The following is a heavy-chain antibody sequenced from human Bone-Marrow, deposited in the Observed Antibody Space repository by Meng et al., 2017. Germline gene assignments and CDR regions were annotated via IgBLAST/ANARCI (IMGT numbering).Heavy chain of an antibody. D-gene: IGHD2-15*01. J-gene: IGHJ4*02. Sequence: ETLPLTCAASGFTFSSYSMNWVRQAPGEGLEWVSSISSSSSYIYYADSVKGRFTISRDNAKDSLYLQMNSQRAEDTAVYYCARDEGYCRGGGYYPGFPYYWGQGTLVTVSS. CDR3: ARDEGYCRGGGYYPGFPYY. CDR1: GFTFSSYS. CDR2: ISSSSSYI. V-gene: IGHV3-21*01.